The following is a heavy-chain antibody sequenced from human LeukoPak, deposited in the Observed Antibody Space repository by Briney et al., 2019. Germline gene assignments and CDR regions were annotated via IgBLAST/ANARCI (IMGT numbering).Heavy chain of an antibody. V-gene: IGHV1-18*01. J-gene: IGHJ5*02. D-gene: IGHD3-10*01. CDR2: IGAYNGNT. CDR1: GYTFTSYG. CDR3: ARALLTYYYGSGSFNWFDP. Sequence: ASVKVSCKASGYTFTSYGISWVRQAPGQGLEWMGWIGAYNGNTNYAQKLQGRVTMTTDTSTSTAYLELRRLRSDDTAAYYCARALLTYYYGSGSFNWFDPWGQGTLVTVSS.